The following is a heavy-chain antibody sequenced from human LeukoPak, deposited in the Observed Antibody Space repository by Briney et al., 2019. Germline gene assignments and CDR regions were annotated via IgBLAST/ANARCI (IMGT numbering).Heavy chain of an antibody. CDR3: AKVRVATREFDY. V-gene: IGHV3-23*01. CDR2: ISGSGGST. J-gene: IGHJ4*02. Sequence: AGGSLRLSCAASGFTFSSYAMNWVRQAPGKGLEWVSAISGSGGSTYYADSVKGRFTISRDNSKNTLYLQMNSLRAEDTAVYYCAKVRVATREFDYWGQGTLVTVSS. D-gene: IGHD5-12*01. CDR1: GFTFSSYA.